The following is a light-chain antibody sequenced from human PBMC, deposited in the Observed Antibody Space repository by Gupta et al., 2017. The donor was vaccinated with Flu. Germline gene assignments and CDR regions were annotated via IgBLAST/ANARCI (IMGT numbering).Light chain of an antibody. CDR2: DVS. CDR1: SSDVGAYKY. CDR3: CSYAGTYTLV. V-gene: IGLV2-11*01. Sequence: QSALTQPRSVSGSPGQSVTISCTGTSSDVGAYKYVSWYQQHPGKAPQLMIYDVSKRPSGVPDRLSGSKSGNTASLSISGLQAEDEADYYCCSYAGTYTLVFGGGTKLTVL. J-gene: IGLJ2*01.